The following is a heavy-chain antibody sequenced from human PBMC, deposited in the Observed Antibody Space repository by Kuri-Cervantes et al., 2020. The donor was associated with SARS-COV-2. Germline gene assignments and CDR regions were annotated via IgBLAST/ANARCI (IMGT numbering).Heavy chain of an antibody. CDR1: GLTFN. CDR2: IYSGGST. V-gene: IGHV3-53*04. J-gene: IGHJ6*03. Sequence: GGSLRLSCAAPGLTFNMSWVRQAPGKGLEWVSVIYSGGSTYYADSVKGRFTISRHNSKNTLYLQMNSLRAEDTAVYYCARESGYFDWLSYSYYYYYMDVWGKGTTVTVSS. CDR3: ARESGYFDWLSYSYYYYYMDV. D-gene: IGHD3-9*01.